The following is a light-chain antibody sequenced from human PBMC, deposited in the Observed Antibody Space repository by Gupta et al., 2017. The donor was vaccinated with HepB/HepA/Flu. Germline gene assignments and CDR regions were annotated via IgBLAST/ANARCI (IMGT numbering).Light chain of an antibody. J-gene: IGKJ4*01. CDR3: MQTLQAPFT. CDR1: QRLMHRNGNNY. CDR2: LAS. V-gene: IGKV2-28*01. Sequence: VAPQSPLSLPVSAGWPASNSCRSCQRLMHRNGNNYLDWYLQKPGQAPQLLIHLASNRASGVPDRFSGSGSGTYFTLKISRVEAEDAGLYYCMQTLQAPFTFGGGTKVEIK.